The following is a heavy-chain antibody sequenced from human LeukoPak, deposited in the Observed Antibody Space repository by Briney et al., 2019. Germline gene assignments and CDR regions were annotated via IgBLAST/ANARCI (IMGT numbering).Heavy chain of an antibody. V-gene: IGHV4-34*01. Sequence: SETLSLTCAVYGGSFSGYYWSWIRQPPGKGLEWIGEINHSGSTNYNPSLKSRVTISVDTSKNQFSLKLSSVTAADTAVYYCNRGSGVFAYWGQETLVTVSS. D-gene: IGHD1-26*01. CDR1: GGSFSGYY. CDR2: INHSGST. CDR3: NRGSGVFAY. J-gene: IGHJ4*02.